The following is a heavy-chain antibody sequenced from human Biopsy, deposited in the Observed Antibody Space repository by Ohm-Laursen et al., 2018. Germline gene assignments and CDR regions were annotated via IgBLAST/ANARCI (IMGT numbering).Heavy chain of an antibody. CDR2: ITADNT. CDR1: GYTFYSYG. Sequence: AATVKISCKASGYTFYSYGITWVRQAPGQGLEWMGWITADNTNSAQKFQGRLTMTTDISTSTAYMDLKGLRSDDTAIYYCARAFGGAYYSYAFDLWGQGTLVTVSS. V-gene: IGHV1-18*01. CDR3: ARAFGGAYYSYAFDL. J-gene: IGHJ3*01. D-gene: IGHD2-21*02.